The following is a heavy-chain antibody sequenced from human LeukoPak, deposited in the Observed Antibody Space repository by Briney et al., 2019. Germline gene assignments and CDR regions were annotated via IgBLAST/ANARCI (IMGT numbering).Heavy chain of an antibody. D-gene: IGHD4-11*01. CDR1: GGSISSSSFY. Sequence: SETLSLTCTVSGGSISSSSFYWGWIRQPPGKGLEWIGTIYYSGSTFYNPSLKSRVTMSVDTSKNQFSLKLSSVTAADTAVYYCARDVNYYCDYWGQGTLVTVSS. V-gene: IGHV4-39*07. CDR2: IYYSGST. CDR3: ARDVNYYCDY. J-gene: IGHJ4*02.